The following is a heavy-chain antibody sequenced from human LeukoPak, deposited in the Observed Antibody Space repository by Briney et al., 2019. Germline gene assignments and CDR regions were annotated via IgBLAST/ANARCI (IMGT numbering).Heavy chain of an antibody. CDR3: ARGSSSWYRGFDY. Sequence: PSETLSLTCTVSGGSISSGDYYWSWIRQPPGKGLEWIGYIYYSGSTYYNPSLKSRVTISVDTSKNQFSLKLSSVTAAGTAVYYCARGSSSWYRGFDYWGQGTLVTVSS. CDR2: IYYSGST. J-gene: IGHJ4*02. D-gene: IGHD6-13*01. V-gene: IGHV4-30-4*08. CDR1: GGSISSGDYY.